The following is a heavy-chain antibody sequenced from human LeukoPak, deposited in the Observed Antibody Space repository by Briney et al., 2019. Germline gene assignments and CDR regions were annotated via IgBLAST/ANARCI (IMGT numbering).Heavy chain of an antibody. CDR3: ARGARWAYYFDY. J-gene: IGHJ4*02. CDR1: GFTFNDYG. Sequence: GGSLRLSCAASGFTFNDYGMSWIRQTPGKGLEWLSYISTRDNTIQYADSVKGRFTISRDNANNSVFLQMNNLRAEDSAIYYCARGARWAYYFDYWGQGSLVTVSS. D-gene: IGHD4-23*01. CDR2: ISTRDNTI. V-gene: IGHV3-11*01.